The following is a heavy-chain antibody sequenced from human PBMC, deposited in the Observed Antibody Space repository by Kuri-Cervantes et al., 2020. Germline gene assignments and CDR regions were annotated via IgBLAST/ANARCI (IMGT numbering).Heavy chain of an antibody. D-gene: IGHD6-19*01. CDR1: GFTFSSYA. Sequence: GESLKISCAASGFTFSSYAMSWVRQAPGKGLEWVSVISGSGGSTYYADSVKGQFTISRDNSKNTLYLQMNSLRAGDTALYYCAKELHVAVAGIDYWGQGTLVTVSS. CDR3: AKELHVAVAGIDY. CDR2: ISGSGGST. J-gene: IGHJ4*02. V-gene: IGHV3-23*01.